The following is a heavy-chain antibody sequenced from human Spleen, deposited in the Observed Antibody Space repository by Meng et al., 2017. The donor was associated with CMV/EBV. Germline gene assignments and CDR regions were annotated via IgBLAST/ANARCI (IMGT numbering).Heavy chain of an antibody. CDR1: TFTGYY. Sequence: TFTGYYMHWLRQAPEQELEWMGWINPNSGGTNYAQKFQGRVTMTRDTSISTAYMELSRLRSDDTAVYYCARDRVVPAAGGKDYYFDYWGQGTLVTVSS. CDR3: ARDRVVPAAGGKDYYFDY. CDR2: INPNSGGT. V-gene: IGHV1-2*02. D-gene: IGHD2-2*01. J-gene: IGHJ4*02.